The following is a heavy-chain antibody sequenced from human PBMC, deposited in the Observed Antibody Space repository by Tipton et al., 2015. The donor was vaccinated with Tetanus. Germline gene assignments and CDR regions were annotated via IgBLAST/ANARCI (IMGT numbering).Heavy chain of an antibody. CDR3: ARASGLADRPWDFEY. CDR2: ISSSGRTI. D-gene: IGHD6-6*01. CDR1: GFTLSGYY. Sequence: SLRLSCAASGFTLSGYYMSWIRQAPGKGLEWVSYISSSGRTIYYTDSVKGRFTISRDNAKNSLFLQMNSLRAEDTAVYYCARASGLADRPWDFEYWGQGTLVTVSS. J-gene: IGHJ4*02. V-gene: IGHV3-11*01.